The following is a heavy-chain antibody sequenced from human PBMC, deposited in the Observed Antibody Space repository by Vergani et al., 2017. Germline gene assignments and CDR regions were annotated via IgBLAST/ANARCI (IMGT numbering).Heavy chain of an antibody. CDR3: ARVGDYDRPNWFDP. Sequence: QLQLQESGPGLVKPSETLSLTCTVSGGSISSSSYYWGWIRQPPGKGLEWFGWIYYSGSNYYNPSLKSRVTISVDTSKNQFSLKLSSVTAADTAVYYCARVGDYDRPNWFDPWGQGTLVTVSS. V-gene: IGHV4-39*07. J-gene: IGHJ5*02. CDR2: IYYSGSN. CDR1: GGSISSSSYY. D-gene: IGHD4-17*01.